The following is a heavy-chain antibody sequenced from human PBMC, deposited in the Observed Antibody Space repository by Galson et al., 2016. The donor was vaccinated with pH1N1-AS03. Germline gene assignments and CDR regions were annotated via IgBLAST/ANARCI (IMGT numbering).Heavy chain of an antibody. V-gene: IGHV6-1*01. Sequence: CAISGDSVLSDSAAWNWVRQSPSRGLEWQGRTYLRSTWYHDYAESMKSRIIINADTSKNQFSLQLNSVTPEDTAVYYCVRDIYGDPLGEWGQGTLVTVSS. D-gene: IGHD4-17*01. CDR1: GDSVLSDSAA. CDR3: VRDIYGDPLGE. CDR2: TYLRSTWYH. J-gene: IGHJ4*02.